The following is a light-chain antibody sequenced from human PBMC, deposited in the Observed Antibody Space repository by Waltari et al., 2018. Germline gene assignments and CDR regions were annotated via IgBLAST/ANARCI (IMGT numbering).Light chain of an antibody. Sequence: VVLTQSPAPLSVSPGERLTLSCRASQSVSSKLAWYQQKPGQAPRLLLYGASTRATGIPARVSGSGSGTEFTLTISSMQSEDSAVYYCQQYSNWLSFGGGTKVEIK. CDR3: QQYSNWLS. V-gene: IGKV3-15*01. CDR2: GAS. J-gene: IGKJ4*01. CDR1: QSVSSK.